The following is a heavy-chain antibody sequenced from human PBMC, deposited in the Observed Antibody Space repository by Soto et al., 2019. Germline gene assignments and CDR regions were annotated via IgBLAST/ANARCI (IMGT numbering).Heavy chain of an antibody. D-gene: IGHD3-22*01. V-gene: IGHV1-18*01. Sequence: ASVKVSCKASGYTFTSYGISWVRQAPGQGLEWMGWISAYNGNTNYAQKLQGRVTMTTDASTSTAFMELRSLRSDDTAVYYCARERSYSSGYYFDYWGQGTLVTVSS. CDR2: ISAYNGNT. J-gene: IGHJ4*02. CDR1: GYTFTSYG. CDR3: ARERSYSSGYYFDY.